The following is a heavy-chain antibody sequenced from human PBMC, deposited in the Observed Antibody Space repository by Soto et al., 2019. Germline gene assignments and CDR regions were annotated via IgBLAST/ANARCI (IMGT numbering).Heavy chain of an antibody. J-gene: IGHJ4*02. D-gene: IGHD2-15*01. CDR1: GGTFSSYA. CDR3: AASGYCSGGSCYSVDY. V-gene: IGHV1-69*12. Sequence: QVQLVQSGAEVKKPGSSVKVCCKASGGTFSSYAISWVRQAPGQGLEWMGGIIPIFGTANYAQKFQGRVTITADESTSTAYMELSSLRSEDTAVYYCAASGYCSGGSCYSVDYWGQGTLVTVSS. CDR2: IIPIFGTA.